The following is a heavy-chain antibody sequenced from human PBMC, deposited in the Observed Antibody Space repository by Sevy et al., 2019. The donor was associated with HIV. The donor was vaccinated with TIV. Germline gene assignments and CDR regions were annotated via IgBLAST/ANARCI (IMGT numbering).Heavy chain of an antibody. CDR1: GLTFSGSA. CDR2: IRSKANSYAT. CDR3: TSGLLEWFHYYYYGMDV. D-gene: IGHD3-3*01. J-gene: IGHJ6*02. Sequence: GGSLRLSCAASGLTFSGSAMHWVRQASGKGLEWVGGIRSKANSYATAYAASVKGRFTISRDDSKNTAYLQMNSLKTEDTAVYYCTSGLLEWFHYYYYGMDVWGQGTTVTVSS. V-gene: IGHV3-73*01.